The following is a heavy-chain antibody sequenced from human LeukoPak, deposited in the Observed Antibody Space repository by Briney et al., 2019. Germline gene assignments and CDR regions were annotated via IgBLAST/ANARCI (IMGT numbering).Heavy chain of an antibody. CDR3: ARWVVRYFDWSHYFDY. V-gene: IGHV1-18*04. D-gene: IGHD3-9*01. J-gene: IGHJ4*02. Sequence: ASVKVSCKASGYTYTSYGISWVRQAPGQGLEWMGWISAYNGNTNYAQKLQGRVTMTTDTSTSTAYMELRSLRSDDTAVYYCARWVVRYFDWSHYFDYWGQGTLVTVSS. CDR2: ISAYNGNT. CDR1: GYTYTSYG.